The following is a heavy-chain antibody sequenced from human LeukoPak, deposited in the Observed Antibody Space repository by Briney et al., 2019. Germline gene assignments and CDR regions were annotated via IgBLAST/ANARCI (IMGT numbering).Heavy chain of an antibody. CDR2: NYYSGST. J-gene: IGHJ4*02. V-gene: IGHV4-59*08. Sequence: SETLSLTCTVSGGSISSYYWSWIRQPPGKGLEWIGYNYYSGSTNYNPSLKSRVTISVDTSKNQFSLKLSSVTAADTAVYYCAALGADSSLDYWGQGTLVTVSS. D-gene: IGHD1-26*01. CDR3: AALGADSSLDY. CDR1: GGSISSYY.